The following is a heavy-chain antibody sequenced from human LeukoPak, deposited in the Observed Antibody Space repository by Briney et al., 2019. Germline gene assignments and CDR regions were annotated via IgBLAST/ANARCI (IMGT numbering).Heavy chain of an antibody. Sequence: ASETLSLTCTVSGYSISSGYYWGWIRQPPGKGLEWIGSIYHSGSTYYNPSLKSRVTISVDTSKNQFSLKLSSVTAADTAVYYCARVRVPAAITSIGYWGQGTLVTVSS. CDR2: IYHSGST. D-gene: IGHD2-2*01. J-gene: IGHJ4*02. V-gene: IGHV4-38-2*02. CDR3: ARVRVPAAITSIGY. CDR1: GYSISSGYY.